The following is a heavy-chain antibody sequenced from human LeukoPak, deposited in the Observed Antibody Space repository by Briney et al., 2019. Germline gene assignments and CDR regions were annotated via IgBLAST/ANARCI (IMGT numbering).Heavy chain of an antibody. D-gene: IGHD5-18*01. Sequence: SETLSLTCNVSGGSISSYYWSWIRQPPGKGLEWIGYIYYSGSTNYNPSLKSRVTISLHTSKNQVSLKLLSVTSADTAVYYCGRGGASGYTYGWGQGTMVTVSS. J-gene: IGHJ3*01. CDR3: GRGGASGYTYG. V-gene: IGHV4-59*01. CDR1: GGSISSYY. CDR2: IYYSGST.